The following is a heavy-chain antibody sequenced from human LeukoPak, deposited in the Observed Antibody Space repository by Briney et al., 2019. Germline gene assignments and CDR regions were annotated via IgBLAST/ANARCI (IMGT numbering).Heavy chain of an antibody. Sequence: SGGSLRLSCATSGFTFTNYHMNWVRQAPGKGLEWVSCISSDGTNILYADSVRGRFTISRDDVRNTLSLQMNSLRADDTAVYYCARRIAALSRASDYWGQGTLVTVSS. D-gene: IGHD6-6*01. J-gene: IGHJ4*02. CDR2: ISSDGTNI. CDR1: GFTFTNYH. V-gene: IGHV3-48*04. CDR3: ARRIAALSRASDY.